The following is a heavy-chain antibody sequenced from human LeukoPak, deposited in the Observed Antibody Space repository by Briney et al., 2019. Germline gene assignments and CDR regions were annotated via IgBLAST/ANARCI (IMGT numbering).Heavy chain of an antibody. Sequence: SETLSLTCTVSGGSISSYYWSWIRQPPGKGLEWIGYIYYSGSTNYNPSLKSRVTISVDTSKNQFSLKLSSVTAADTAVYHCARRGDSSSFDYWGQGTLVTVSS. CDR1: GGSISSYY. D-gene: IGHD6-6*01. J-gene: IGHJ4*02. CDR3: ARRGDSSSFDY. CDR2: IYYSGST. V-gene: IGHV4-59*01.